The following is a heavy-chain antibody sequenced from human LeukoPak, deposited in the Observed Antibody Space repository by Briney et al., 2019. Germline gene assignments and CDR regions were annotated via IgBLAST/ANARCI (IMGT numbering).Heavy chain of an antibody. CDR1: EFTFSSYW. CDR2: INSDGSST. Sequence: PVGSLRLSCAASEFTFSSYWMHWVRQAPGKGLVWVSRINSDGSSTTNADSVKGRFTISRDNAKNTLYLQMNSLRAEDTAVYYCARTDGWRDYYDSDDAFDIWGQGTMVTVSS. CDR3: ARTDGWRDYYDSDDAFDI. D-gene: IGHD3-22*01. V-gene: IGHV3-74*03. J-gene: IGHJ3*02.